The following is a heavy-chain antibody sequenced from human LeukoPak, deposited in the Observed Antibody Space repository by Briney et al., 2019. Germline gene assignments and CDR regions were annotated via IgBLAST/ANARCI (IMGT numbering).Heavy chain of an antibody. CDR1: GGTFSSYA. CDR3: ARDPSSGWYLEYYFDY. Sequence: GASVKVSCKASGGTFSSYAISWVGQALGQGLEWMGRIIPIFGTANYAQKFQGRVTITTDESTSTAYMELSSLRSEDTAVYYCARDPSSGWYLEYYFDYWGQGTLVTVSS. CDR2: IIPIFGTA. D-gene: IGHD6-19*01. V-gene: IGHV1-69*05. J-gene: IGHJ4*02.